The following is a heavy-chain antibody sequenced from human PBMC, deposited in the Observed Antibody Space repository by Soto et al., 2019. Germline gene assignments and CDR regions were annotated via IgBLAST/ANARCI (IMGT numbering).Heavy chain of an antibody. CDR1: GSIFSKYG. Sequence: GCRGAACLDSGSIFSKYGMHWVRQAPGKGLAWVEAISYYGDNEYYAYSVKGRFTISRDNSKDTLYLQMKSMRDEDTAVYYCATTTICGVGTIPEYFQHWGQGTLVTVHS. CDR2: ISYYGDNE. CDR3: ATTTICGVGTIPEYFQH. J-gene: IGHJ1*01. D-gene: IGHD3-3*01. V-gene: IGHV3-30*03.